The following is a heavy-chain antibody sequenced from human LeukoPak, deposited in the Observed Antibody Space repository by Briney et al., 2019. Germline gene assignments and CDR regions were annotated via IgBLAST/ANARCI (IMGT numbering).Heavy chain of an antibody. CDR1: GFTFSTYA. V-gene: IGHV3-23*01. D-gene: IGHD6-13*01. CDR3: AKSGSIWYYFDY. CDR2: IGGNGVDT. Sequence: GGSLRLSCTASGFTFSTYAMGWARQAPGKGLEWVSGIGGNGVDTYYADSAKGRFTISRDNSKNTLYLQMNSLRAEDTAVYYCAKSGSIWYYFDYWGQGTLVTVAS. J-gene: IGHJ4*02.